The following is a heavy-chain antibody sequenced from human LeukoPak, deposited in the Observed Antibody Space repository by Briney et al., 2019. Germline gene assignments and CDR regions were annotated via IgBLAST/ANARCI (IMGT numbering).Heavy chain of an antibody. D-gene: IGHD3-22*01. Sequence: SETLSLTCTVSGGSISSYYWSWIRQPPGKGLEWIGYIYYSGSTNYNPSLKSRVTISVDTSKNQFPLKLSSVTAADTAVYYCARRAPGPYDSSGYYLPVWWYFDLWGRGTLVTVSS. J-gene: IGHJ2*01. CDR1: GGSISSYY. CDR3: ARRAPGPYDSSGYYLPVWWYFDL. V-gene: IGHV4-59*01. CDR2: IYYSGST.